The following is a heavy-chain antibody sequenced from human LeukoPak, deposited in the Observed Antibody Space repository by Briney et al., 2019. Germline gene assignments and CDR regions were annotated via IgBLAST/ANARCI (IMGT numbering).Heavy chain of an antibody. CDR3: ARSFYYDFWSGYYNY. Sequence: GGSLRLSCAASGFTVSSNYMSWVRQAPGKGLEWVSVIYSGGSTYYADSVKGRFTISRDNSKNTLYLQMNSLRAADTAVYYCARSFYYDFWSGYYNYWGQGTLVTVSS. D-gene: IGHD3-3*01. V-gene: IGHV3-66*01. J-gene: IGHJ4*02. CDR1: GFTVSSNY. CDR2: IYSGGST.